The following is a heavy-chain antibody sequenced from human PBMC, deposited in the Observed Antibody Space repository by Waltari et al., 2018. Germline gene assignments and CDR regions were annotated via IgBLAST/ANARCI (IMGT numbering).Heavy chain of an antibody. CDR1: GFTFSDYW. D-gene: IGHD3-16*02. V-gene: IGHV3-74*01. CDR2: INPDWSDT. J-gene: IGHJ4*01. CDR3: ARAGFYRFDY. Sequence: EVQLVESGGVLVQPGGSLRLSCTGSGFTFSDYWMHWVRQAPGKGPVWVSRINPDWSDTTYADSVKGRFTISRDNSKDTLYLQMNSLRVEDTAVYYCARAGFYRFDYWGHGTLATVSS.